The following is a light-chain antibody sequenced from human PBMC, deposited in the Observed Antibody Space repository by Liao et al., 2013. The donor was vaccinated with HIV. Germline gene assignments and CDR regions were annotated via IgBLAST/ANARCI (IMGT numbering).Light chain of an antibody. Sequence: SYELTQPPSVSVSPGQTATISCSGDKLGHKYVCWYQQRPGQSPVLVMYQDDKRPSGIPERFSGSNSGNTATLTISGTQAMDEADYYCQAWDSSTLYVFGTGTKVTVL. V-gene: IGLV3-1*01. CDR1: KLGHKY. J-gene: IGLJ1*01. CDR3: QAWDSSTLYV. CDR2: QDD.